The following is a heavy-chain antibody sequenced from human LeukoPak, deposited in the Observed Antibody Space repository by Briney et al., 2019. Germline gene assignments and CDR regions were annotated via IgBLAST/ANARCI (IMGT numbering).Heavy chain of an antibody. CDR2: IYYSGST. V-gene: IGHV4-59*12. J-gene: IGHJ3*02. D-gene: IGHD7-27*01. CDR1: GGSISSYY. Sequence: PSETLSLTCTVSGGSISSYYWSWIRQPPGKGLEWIGYIYYSGSTNYNPSLKSRVTISVDTSKNQFSLNLSSVTAADTAVYYCARAPLGIKSFDIWGQGTMATVSS. CDR3: ARAPLGIKSFDI.